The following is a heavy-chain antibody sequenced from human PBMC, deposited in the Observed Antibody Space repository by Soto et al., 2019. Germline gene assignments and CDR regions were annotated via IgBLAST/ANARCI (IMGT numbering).Heavy chain of an antibody. CDR3: ARGYYYYVVG. Sequence: PSETLSLTCTVSGGSISRQYWNWIRRPPGKGLEWIGHIYYSGSTNYNPSLKSRVTISVDTSKNQFSLKLSSVTAADTAVYYCARGYYYYVVGWGKGTTVTVSS. D-gene: IGHD6-13*01. CDR2: IYYSGST. CDR1: GGSISRQY. V-gene: IGHV4-59*08. J-gene: IGHJ6*03.